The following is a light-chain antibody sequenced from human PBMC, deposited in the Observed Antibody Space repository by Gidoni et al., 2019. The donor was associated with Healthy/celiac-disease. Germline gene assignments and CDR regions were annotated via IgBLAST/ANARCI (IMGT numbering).Light chain of an antibody. Sequence: SISCRSSQSLLHSNGYNYLDWYLQKPGQSPQLLIYLGSNRASGVPDRFSGSGSGTDFTLKISRVEAEDVGVYYCMQALQTSWTFGQGTKVEIK. V-gene: IGKV2-28*01. J-gene: IGKJ1*01. CDR3: MQALQTSWT. CDR1: QSLLHSNGYNY. CDR2: LGS.